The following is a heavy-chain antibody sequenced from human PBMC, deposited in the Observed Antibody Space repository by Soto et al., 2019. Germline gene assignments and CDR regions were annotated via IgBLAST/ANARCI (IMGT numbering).Heavy chain of an antibody. Sequence: QVQLVQSGAEVKSAGSSVKVSCKASGDTFNFYSINWVRQAPGLGLEWVGRVNPILSMSNYAQRFQGRVTMTADNSTGTVYMELTSLTSEDTGILYCASNCGLGSRSFASWCDVSLGTV. J-gene: IGHJ5*01. V-gene: IGHV1-69*02. D-gene: IGHD1-20*01. CDR2: VNPILSMS. CDR1: GDTFNFYS. CDR3: ASNCGLGSRSFAS.